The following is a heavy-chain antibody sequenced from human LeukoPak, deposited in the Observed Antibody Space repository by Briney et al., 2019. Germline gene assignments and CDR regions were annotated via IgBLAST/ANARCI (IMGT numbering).Heavy chain of an antibody. CDR2: INHSGST. CDR3: ARGWLLVDAFDI. CDR1: GGSISSGGYY. D-gene: IGHD1-26*01. V-gene: IGHV4-30-2*01. Sequence: SQTLSLTCTVSGGSISSGGYYWSWIRQPPGKGLEWIGEINHSGSTNYNPSLKSRVTISVDTSKNQFSLKLSSVTAADTAVYYCARGWLLVDAFDIWGQGTMVTVSS. J-gene: IGHJ3*02.